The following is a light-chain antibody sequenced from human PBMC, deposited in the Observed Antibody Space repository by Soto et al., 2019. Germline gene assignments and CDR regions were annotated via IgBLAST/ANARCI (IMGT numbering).Light chain of an antibody. V-gene: IGLV2-14*03. CDR1: SSDVSGHNY. J-gene: IGLJ1*01. CDR2: DVS. Sequence: QSALTQPASVSGSPGQSVTISCTGTSSDVSGHNYVSWYQHHPGKAPKLMIYDVSNRPSGVSNRFSGSKFGNTASLTISGLQAEDEADYYCSSYTSRTTRYVFGTGTKVTVL. CDR3: SSYTSRTTRYV.